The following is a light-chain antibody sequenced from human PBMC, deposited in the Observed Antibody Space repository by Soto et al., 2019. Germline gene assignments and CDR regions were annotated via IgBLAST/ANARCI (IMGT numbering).Light chain of an antibody. Sequence: DIQMTQSPSSLSVSVGDRVTITCRASQYISDFLNWYQQKPGKAPVILIYAASTLQSGVPSRFTGSRSETNFNLIISSLQPEDFATYYCQQSYTTPLTFGGGTKVDIK. CDR1: QYISDF. V-gene: IGKV1-39*01. J-gene: IGKJ4*01. CDR3: QQSYTTPLT. CDR2: AAS.